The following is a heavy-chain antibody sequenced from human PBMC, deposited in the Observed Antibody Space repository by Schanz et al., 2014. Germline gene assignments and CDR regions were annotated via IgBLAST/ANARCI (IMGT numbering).Heavy chain of an antibody. CDR3: ARGSLAGYVALLMAANDY. CDR1: GFTFTNYA. Sequence: DVQLLESGGGLVQPGGSLRLSCAASGFTFTNYAMSWVRQAPGKGLEWVSSINTGGDSTYYADSVKGRFTISRDNSKNSLYLQMNSLRAEDTAVYYCARGSLAGYVALLMAANDYWAQGTLVTVSS. J-gene: IGHJ4*02. CDR2: INTGGDST. D-gene: IGHD2-15*01. V-gene: IGHV3-23*01.